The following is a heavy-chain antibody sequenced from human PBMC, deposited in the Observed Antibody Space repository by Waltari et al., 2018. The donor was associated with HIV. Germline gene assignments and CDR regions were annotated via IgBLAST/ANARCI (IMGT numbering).Heavy chain of an antibody. CDR2: ISSSNINV. CDR1: GFTFSSYN. CDR3: ARRQAPYWYFDL. Sequence: QLVESGGGLVKAGGALRLSCAASGFTFSSYNMNWVRQVPGKWLEWVSSISSSNINVFYGDSVKGRFTISRDNAKKSLFLQMNSLRGEDTAIYYCARRQAPYWYFDLWGRGTLVTVSS. J-gene: IGHJ2*01. V-gene: IGHV3-21*02.